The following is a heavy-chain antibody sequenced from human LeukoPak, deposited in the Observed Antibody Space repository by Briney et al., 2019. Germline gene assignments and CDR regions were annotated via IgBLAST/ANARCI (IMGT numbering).Heavy chain of an antibody. CDR1: GFAFSSYW. V-gene: IGHV3-7*01. Sequence: GGSLRLSCAASGFAFSSYWMSWVRQAPGKGLEWVANIKQDGSEKYYVDSVKGRFTISRDNAKNSLYLQMNSLRAEDTAVYYCARDAGRDYYDSSGFSSHYGMDVWGQGTTVTVSS. D-gene: IGHD3-22*01. CDR2: IKQDGSEK. J-gene: IGHJ6*02. CDR3: ARDAGRDYYDSSGFSSHYGMDV.